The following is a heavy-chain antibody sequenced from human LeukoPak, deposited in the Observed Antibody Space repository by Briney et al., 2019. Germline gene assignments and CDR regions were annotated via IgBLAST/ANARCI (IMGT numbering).Heavy chain of an antibody. CDR3: ARGLRWYTAEYFQH. D-gene: IGHD4-23*01. CDR2: IYYSGST. V-gene: IGHV4-31*03. Sequence: SQTLSLTCTVSGGSISSGGYYWSWIRQHPGKGLEWIGYIYYSGSTYYNPSLKSRVTISVDTSKNQFSLKLSSVTAADTVVYYCARGLRWYTAEYFQHWGQGTLVTVSS. CDR1: GGSISSGGYY. J-gene: IGHJ1*01.